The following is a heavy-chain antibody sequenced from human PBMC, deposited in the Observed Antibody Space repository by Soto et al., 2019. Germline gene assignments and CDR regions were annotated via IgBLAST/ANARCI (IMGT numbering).Heavy chain of an antibody. CDR2: IWYDGSNK. V-gene: IGHV3-33*01. CDR3: ARDSQRGYSGYDRGDFDY. D-gene: IGHD5-12*01. J-gene: IGHJ4*02. CDR1: GFTFSSYG. Sequence: QVPLVESGGGVVQPGRSLRLSCAASGFTFSSYGMHWVRQAPGKGLEWVAVIWYDGSNKYYADSVKGRFTISRDNSKNTLYLQMNSLRAEDTAVYYCARDSQRGYSGYDRGDFDYWGQGTLVTVSS.